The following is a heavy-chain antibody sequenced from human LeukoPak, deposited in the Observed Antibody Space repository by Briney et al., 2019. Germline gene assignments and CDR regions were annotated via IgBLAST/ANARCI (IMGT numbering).Heavy chain of an antibody. D-gene: IGHD6-19*01. V-gene: IGHV3-7*01. CDR3: ARVASAVAAPSGYSSGWYHYYYYYYMDV. Sequence: GGSLRLSCAASGFTFSSYWMSWVRQAPGKGLEWVANIKQDGSEKYYVDSVKGRFTISRDNAKNSLYLQVNSLRAEDTAVYYCARVASAVAAPSGYSSGWYHYYYYYYMDVWGKGTTVTVSS. J-gene: IGHJ6*03. CDR1: GFTFSSYW. CDR2: IKQDGSEK.